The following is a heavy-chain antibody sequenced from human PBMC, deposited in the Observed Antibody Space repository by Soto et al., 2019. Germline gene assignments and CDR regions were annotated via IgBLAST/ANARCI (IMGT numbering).Heavy chain of an antibody. CDR1: GFNFGDYA. CDR2: IRSKAYGATT. CDR3: TRETPVGRYGMDV. Sequence: GGSLRLSCTASGFNFGDYAMSWFRQAPGKGLEWVGFIRSKAYGATTKYAASVKGRFTISRDDSKTIAYLQMNSLKTEDTAVYYCTRETPVGRYGMDVWGQGTTVTVSS. V-gene: IGHV3-49*03. J-gene: IGHJ6*02.